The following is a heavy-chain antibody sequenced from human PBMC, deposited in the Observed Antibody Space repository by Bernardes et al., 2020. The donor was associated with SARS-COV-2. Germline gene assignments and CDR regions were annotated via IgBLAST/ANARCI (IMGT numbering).Heavy chain of an antibody. CDR2: ISSDVSNK. V-gene: IGHV3-30*18. CDR1: GFTLSIYC. CDR3: AKRATPYCGGDCYAAVLDY. Sequence: GRSLRLSCAASGFTLSIYCMHWVRQAPGKGLEWVAVISSDVSNKNYADSVKGRFTISRDNSQNTRYLQMNSLRAEETSVYYCAKRATPYCGGDCYAAVLDYWGQGTLVTVSS. J-gene: IGHJ4*02. D-gene: IGHD2-21*02.